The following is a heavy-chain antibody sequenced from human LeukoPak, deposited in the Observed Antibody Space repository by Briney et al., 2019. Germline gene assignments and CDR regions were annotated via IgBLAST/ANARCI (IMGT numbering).Heavy chain of an antibody. CDR1: GFTFSSYS. D-gene: IGHD6-13*01. Sequence: GGSLRLSCAASGFTFSSYSMNWVRQAPGKGLEWVSSISSSSSYLYYADSVKGRFTISRDNAKNSLYLQMNSLRAEDTAVYYCARDWQQLPHWGQGTLVTVSS. CDR2: ISSSSSYL. V-gene: IGHV3-21*01. J-gene: IGHJ4*02. CDR3: ARDWQQLPH.